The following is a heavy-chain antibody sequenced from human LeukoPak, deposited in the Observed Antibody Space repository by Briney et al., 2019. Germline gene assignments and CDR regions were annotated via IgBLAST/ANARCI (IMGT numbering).Heavy chain of an antibody. Sequence: SVNVSCKASGFTFTSSAVQWVRQARGQRLEWIGWIVVGSGNTNYAQKFQERVTITRDMSTSTAYMELSSLRSEDTAVYYCAAGIIVGAIQMGYYYYYGMDVWGQGTTVTVSS. V-gene: IGHV1-58*01. CDR2: IVVGSGNT. CDR3: AAGIIVGAIQMGYYYYYGMDV. D-gene: IGHD1-26*01. CDR1: GFTFTSSA. J-gene: IGHJ6*02.